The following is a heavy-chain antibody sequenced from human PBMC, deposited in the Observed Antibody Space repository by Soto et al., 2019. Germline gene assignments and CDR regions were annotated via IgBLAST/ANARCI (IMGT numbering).Heavy chain of an antibody. V-gene: IGHV3-21*01. J-gene: IGHJ6*02. Sequence: EVQLVESGGGLVKPGGSLRLSCAASGFTFSSYSMNWVRQAPGKGLEWVSSISSSSSYIYYADSVKGRFTISRDNAKNSLYLQMNTLRAEDTAVYYCARRNTSLAYYYYCMDVCGQGTTVTVSS. CDR1: GFTFSSYS. CDR3: ARRNTSLAYYYYCMDV. CDR2: ISSSSSYI.